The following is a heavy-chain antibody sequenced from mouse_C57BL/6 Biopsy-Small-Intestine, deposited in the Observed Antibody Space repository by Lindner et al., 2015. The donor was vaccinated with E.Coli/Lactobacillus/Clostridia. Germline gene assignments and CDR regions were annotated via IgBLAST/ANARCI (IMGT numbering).Heavy chain of an antibody. D-gene: IGHD4-1*01. CDR2: IYPGDGDT. CDR1: GYAFSSSW. V-gene: IGHV1-82*01. Sequence: VQLQESGPELVKPGASVKISCKASGYAFSSSWMNWVKQRPGKGLEWIGRIYPGDGDTNYNGKFKDKATLTADKSSSTAYMQLSSLTSEDSAVYFCARALGLGYFDYWGQGTTLTVSS. CDR3: ARALGLGYFDY. J-gene: IGHJ2*01.